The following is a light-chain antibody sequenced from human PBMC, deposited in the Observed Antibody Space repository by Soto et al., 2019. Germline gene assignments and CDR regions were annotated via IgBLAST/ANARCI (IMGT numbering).Light chain of an antibody. CDR2: RND. J-gene: IGLJ2*01. CDR1: SSNIGSNF. CDR3: AVWDDSRNGSLA. Sequence: QSVLTQAPSASGTPGQRVTISCSGSSSNIGSNFVYWYQKFPGTAPKVLIYRNDQRPSGVPDRFSGSKSGTSASLAISGLRSEDEADYYCAVWDDSRNGSLAFGGWTKLT. V-gene: IGLV1-47*01.